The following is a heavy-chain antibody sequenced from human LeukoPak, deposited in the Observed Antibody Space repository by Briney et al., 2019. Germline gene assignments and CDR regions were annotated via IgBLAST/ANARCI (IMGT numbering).Heavy chain of an antibody. CDR3: ARDPLWWSREGNYCYYYMDV. J-gene: IGHJ6*03. CDR2: INSAGSSK. Sequence: PGGSLILSCAASGFTFSTHWLHWCGQPPGKGLVWLLGINSAGSSKSCANSLKGRFTITRDNPNNTPYLQLHSLKHEDTAVYYCARDPLWWSREGNYCYYYMDVWGKGTTVTVSS. V-gene: IGHV3-74*01. CDR1: GFTFSTHW. D-gene: IGHD4/OR15-4a*01.